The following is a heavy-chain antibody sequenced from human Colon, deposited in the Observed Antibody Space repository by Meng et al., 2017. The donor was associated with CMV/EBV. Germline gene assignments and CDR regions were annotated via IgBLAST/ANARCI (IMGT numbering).Heavy chain of an antibody. D-gene: IGHD3-3*01. CDR2: FYWNDDQ. CDR3: AHRRTIFGGFDP. V-gene: IGHV2-5*01. J-gene: IGHJ5*02. Sequence: SGPTLVKPTQTLTLTCTFSGFSLNTSTVAVGWFRQPPGKALEWLALFYWNDDQRYSPSLRNRLTITKDTSKNQLVLTMTNMDPVDTGTYFCAHRRTIFGGFDPWGQGSLVTVSS. CDR1: GFSLNTSTVA.